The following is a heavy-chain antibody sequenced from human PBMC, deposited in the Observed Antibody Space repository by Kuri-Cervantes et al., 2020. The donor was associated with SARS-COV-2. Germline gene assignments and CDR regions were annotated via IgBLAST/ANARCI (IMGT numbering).Heavy chain of an antibody. D-gene: IGHD3-3*01. CDR3: ARVKYYDFWSGYYFTGDQSPKYYMDV. CDR2: INLNTDGT. CDR1: GYTFTGYY. J-gene: IGHJ6*03. V-gene: IGHV1-2*02. Sequence: ASVKVSCKASGYTFTGYYIHWVRQAPGQGLEWMGWINLNTDGTHYAQNFQGRVTMTRDTSISTAYMELSRLRSDDTAVYYCARVKYYDFWSGYYFTGDQSPKYYMDVWGKGTTVTVSS.